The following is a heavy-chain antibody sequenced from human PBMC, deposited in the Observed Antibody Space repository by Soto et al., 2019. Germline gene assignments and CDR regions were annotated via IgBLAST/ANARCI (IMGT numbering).Heavy chain of an antibody. CDR2: ISWNSGSI. Sequence: EVQLVESGGGLVQPGRSLRLSCAASGFTFDDYAMHWVRQAPGKGLEWVSGISWNSGSIGYADSVKGRFTISRDNAKNSLYLQMNSLRAEDTALYYCAKDSGVTAVAGDFDYWGQGTLVTVSS. CDR1: GFTFDDYA. CDR3: AKDSGVTAVAGDFDY. D-gene: IGHD6-19*01. V-gene: IGHV3-9*01. J-gene: IGHJ4*02.